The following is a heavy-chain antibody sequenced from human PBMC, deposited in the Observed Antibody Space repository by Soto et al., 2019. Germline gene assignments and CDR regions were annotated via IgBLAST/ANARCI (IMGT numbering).Heavy chain of an antibody. D-gene: IGHD6-13*01. J-gene: IGHJ6*03. CDR1: GFTFSSYW. Sequence: GGSLRLSCAASGFTFSSYWMSWVRQAPGKGLEWVANIKQDGSEKYYVDSVKGRFTISRDNAKNSLYLQMNSLRAEDTAVYYCASAGISYYYYMDVWGKGTTVTVSS. CDR2: IKQDGSEK. CDR3: ASAGISYYYYMDV. V-gene: IGHV3-7*01.